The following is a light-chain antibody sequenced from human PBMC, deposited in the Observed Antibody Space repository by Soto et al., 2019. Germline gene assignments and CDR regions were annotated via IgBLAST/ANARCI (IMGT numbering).Light chain of an antibody. CDR1: QSVSSN. Sequence: EIVMTQSPATLSVSLGERATLSCRASQSVSSNLAWYQQKPGQTPRLLIYGASTRATGIPARFSGSGSGTEFTLTISSLQSGDFAVYYCQQYHNWPPGTFGQGTKVEIK. V-gene: IGKV3-15*01. J-gene: IGKJ1*01. CDR2: GAS. CDR3: QQYHNWPPGT.